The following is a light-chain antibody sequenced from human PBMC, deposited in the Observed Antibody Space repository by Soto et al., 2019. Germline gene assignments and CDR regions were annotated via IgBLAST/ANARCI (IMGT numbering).Light chain of an antibody. Sequence: DIQMTQSPSTLSASVGDRVTITCRASQSISSWLAWYQQQPGKAPKLLIYDASSLESGVPSRFSGSGSDTEFTLTINSLQPDDFATYHCQQYNRYSLTFGGGTKVEIK. CDR2: DAS. J-gene: IGKJ4*01. CDR3: QQYNRYSLT. V-gene: IGKV1-5*01. CDR1: QSISSW.